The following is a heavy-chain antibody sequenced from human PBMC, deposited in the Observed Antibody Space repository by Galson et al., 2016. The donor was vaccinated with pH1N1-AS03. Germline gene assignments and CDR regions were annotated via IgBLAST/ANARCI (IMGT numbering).Heavy chain of an antibody. CDR3: ARDGPPQGISVAGSFDF. CDR2: ISTTSSSI. CDR1: EFPFSGYS. Sequence: SLRLSCAASEFPFSGYSMNWVRQAPGKGLEWVSFISTTSSSIYYADSVKGRFTISRDNAKNSLFLQMNSLRDEDTAVYYCARDGPPQGISVAGSFDFWGQGTLVTVSS. J-gene: IGHJ4*02. D-gene: IGHD6-19*01. V-gene: IGHV3-21*01.